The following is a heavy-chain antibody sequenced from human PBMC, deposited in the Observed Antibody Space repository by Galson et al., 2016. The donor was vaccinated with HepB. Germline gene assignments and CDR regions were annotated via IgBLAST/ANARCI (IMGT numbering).Heavy chain of an antibody. CDR3: ARTFDSSGYYFI. CDR2: ITGSGGST. Sequence: SLRLSCAPSGFTFSSYAMSWVRRAPGKGLEWVSAITGSGGSTFYADSVKGRFTISRDNSKKMLYLEMNSLTAEDTAVYYCARTFDSSGYYFIWGQGTLVTVSS. J-gene: IGHJ4*02. CDR1: GFTFSSYA. D-gene: IGHD3-22*01. V-gene: IGHV3-23*01.